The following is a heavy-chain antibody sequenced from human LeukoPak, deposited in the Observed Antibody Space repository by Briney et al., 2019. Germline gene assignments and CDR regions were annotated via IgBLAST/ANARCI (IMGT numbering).Heavy chain of an antibody. D-gene: IGHD2-2*01. Sequence: SETLSLTCTVSGGSISSGGYYWSWIRQHPGKGLEWIGYIYYSGSTYHNPSLKSRVTISVDTSKNQFSLKLSSVTAADTAVYYCARAPTVSVGYCSSVSCQADYWGQGTLVTVSS. CDR1: GGSISSGGYY. J-gene: IGHJ4*02. V-gene: IGHV4-31*03. CDR3: ARAPTVSVGYCSSVSCQADY. CDR2: IYYSGST.